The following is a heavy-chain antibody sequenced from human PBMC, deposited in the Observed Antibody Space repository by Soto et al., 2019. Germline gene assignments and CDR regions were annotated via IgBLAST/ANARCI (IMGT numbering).Heavy chain of an antibody. D-gene: IGHD1-26*01. J-gene: IGHJ4*02. CDR1: GFTFSSYG. V-gene: IGHV3-30*18. CDR3: AKGDGGSYSDFDY. CDR2: ISYDGSNK. Sequence: GGSLRLSCAASGFTFSSYGMHWVRQAPGKGLEWVAVISYDGSNKYYADSVKGRFTISRDNSKNTLYLQMNSLRAEDTAVYYCAKGDGGSYSDFDYWGQGTLVTVSS.